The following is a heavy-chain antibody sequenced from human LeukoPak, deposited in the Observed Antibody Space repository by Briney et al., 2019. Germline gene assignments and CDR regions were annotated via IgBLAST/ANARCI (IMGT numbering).Heavy chain of an antibody. CDR3: ARDQTQRGGVYYGMDV. CDR2: MYISGST. D-gene: IGHD3-10*01. J-gene: IGHJ6*02. CDR1: GGSISGYF. Sequence: SETLSLTCSVSGGSISGYFWSWIRQPPGKELEWIGHMYISGSTNYNPSLKSRVTMSLDTSKSQFSLRLTSVSAADTAVYYCARDQTQRGGVYYGMDVWGQGTTVTVSS. V-gene: IGHV4-4*07.